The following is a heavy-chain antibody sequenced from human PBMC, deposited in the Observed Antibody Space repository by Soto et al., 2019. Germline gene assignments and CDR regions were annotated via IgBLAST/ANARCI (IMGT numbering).Heavy chain of an antibody. CDR1: GGSISSGDYY. V-gene: IGHV4-30-4*01. CDR3: AGLMTTDTNSNYYGRDF. J-gene: IGHJ6*02. CDR2: IYYSGST. Sequence: LSLTCTVSGGSISSGDYYWSWILQPPGKGLGWIGYIYYSGSTYYNPSLKRRVTISVDTAKNQFSLKLGAVAAADTAVYYCAGLMTTDTNSNYYGRDFWGQEPTV. D-gene: IGHD4-4*01.